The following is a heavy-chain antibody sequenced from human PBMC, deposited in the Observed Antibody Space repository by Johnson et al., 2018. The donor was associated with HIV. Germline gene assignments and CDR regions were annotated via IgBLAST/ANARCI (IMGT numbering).Heavy chain of an antibody. J-gene: IGHJ3*02. D-gene: IGHD1-20*01. V-gene: IGHV3-7*03. CDR3: ARVRPYNWNDVHAFDI. CDR2: IKQDGSEK. CDR1: GFTFSSYW. Sequence: VQLVESGGGLVQPGGSLRLSCAASGFTFSSYWMSWVRQAPGKGLEWVANIKQDGSEKYYVDSVKGRFTISRDNAKNSLYLQMNSLRAEDTAVYYCARVRPYNWNDVHAFDIWGQWTMVTVSS.